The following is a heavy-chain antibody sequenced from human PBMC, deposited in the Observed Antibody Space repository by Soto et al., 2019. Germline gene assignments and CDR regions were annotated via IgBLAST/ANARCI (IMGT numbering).Heavy chain of an antibody. CDR3: AREGVVAATGWFDP. CDR1: GGSISSGGYS. D-gene: IGHD2-15*01. J-gene: IGHJ5*02. Sequence: QLQLQESGSGLVKPSQTLSLTCAVSGGSISSGGYSWSWIRQPPGKCLEWIGYIYHSGSTYYNPSLKSRVTISVDRSKNQFSLKLSSVTAADTAVYYCAREGVVAATGWFDPWGQGTLVTVSS. CDR2: IYHSGST. V-gene: IGHV4-30-2*01.